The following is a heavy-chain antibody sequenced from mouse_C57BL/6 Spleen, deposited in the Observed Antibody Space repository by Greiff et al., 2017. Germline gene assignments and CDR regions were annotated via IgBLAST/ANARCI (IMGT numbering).Heavy chain of an antibody. J-gene: IGHJ3*01. CDR3: ARWNYGGSSPWFAY. CDR2: IYPGSGST. Sequence: QVQLQQPGAELVKPGASVKMSCKASGYTFTSYWITWVKQRPGQGLEWIGDIYPGSGSTNYNEKFTSKATLTVDTSSSTAYMPLSSLTSEDSAVYYWARWNYGGSSPWFAYWGQGTLVTVSA. D-gene: IGHD1-1*01. CDR1: GYTFTSYW. V-gene: IGHV1-55*01.